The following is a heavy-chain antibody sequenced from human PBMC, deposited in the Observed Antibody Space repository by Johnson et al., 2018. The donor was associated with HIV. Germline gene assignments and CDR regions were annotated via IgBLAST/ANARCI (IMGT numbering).Heavy chain of an antibody. CDR3: ARRDSGSLSFDL. Sequence: QVQLVESGGGVVQPGRSLRLSCVASGFTFSTYGMHWVRQAPGKGLEWVAVIWYDGSNKYYADSVQGRFTISRDNSKNTLYLQMNSLRAEDTAVYYCARRDSGSLSFDLWGQGTMVTVSS. D-gene: IGHD1-26*01. J-gene: IGHJ3*01. CDR2: IWYDGSNK. V-gene: IGHV3-33*01. CDR1: GFTFSTYG.